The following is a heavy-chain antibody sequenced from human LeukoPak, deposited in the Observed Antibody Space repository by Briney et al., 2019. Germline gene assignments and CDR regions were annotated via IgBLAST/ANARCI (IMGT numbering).Heavy chain of an antibody. D-gene: IGHD3-9*01. J-gene: IGHJ4*02. Sequence: ASVKVSCKASGYTFTGYYMHWVRQAPGQGLEWMGWISAYNGNTNYAQKLQGRVTMTTDTSTSTAYMELRSLRSDDTAVYYCARETPYYDILTGYLYYFDYWGQGTLVTVSS. CDR1: GYTFTGYY. CDR2: ISAYNGNT. V-gene: IGHV1-18*04. CDR3: ARETPYYDILTGYLYYFDY.